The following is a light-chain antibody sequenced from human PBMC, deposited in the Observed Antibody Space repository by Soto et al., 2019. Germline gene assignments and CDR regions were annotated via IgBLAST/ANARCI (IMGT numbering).Light chain of an antibody. J-gene: IGLJ1*01. CDR2: SVD. CDR3: LLYNSGEAV. V-gene: IGLV7-43*01. Sequence: QPVVTQEPSVTVSPGGPVTLTCGPTTGGVTSGYFPSWSQQKPGQPPRALTYSVDSKHSWTPARFSGSLLEGKAALTLSGAQSEDWANYYSLLYNSGEAVFGAGTEVT. CDR1: TGGVTSGYF.